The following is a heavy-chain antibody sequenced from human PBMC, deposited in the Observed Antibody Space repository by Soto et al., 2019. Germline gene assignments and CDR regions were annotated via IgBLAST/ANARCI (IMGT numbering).Heavy chain of an antibody. V-gene: IGHV4-59*01. CDR3: ARVTRNTIFGVVEYCYYGMDV. J-gene: IGHJ6*02. Sequence: SETLSLPCTVSGGSISSYYWSWIRQPPGKGLEWIGYIYYSGSTNYNPSLKSRVTISVDTSKNQFSLKLSSVTAADTAVYYCARVTRNTIFGVVEYCYYGMDVWGQGTTVTVSS. D-gene: IGHD3-3*01. CDR1: GGSISSYY. CDR2: IYYSGST.